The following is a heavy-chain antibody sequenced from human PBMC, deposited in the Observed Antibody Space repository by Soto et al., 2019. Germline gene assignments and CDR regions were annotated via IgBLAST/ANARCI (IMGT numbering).Heavy chain of an antibody. V-gene: IGHV3-30*18. CDR2: ISYDGSNK. CDR3: AKGGRYFDWLDGMDV. Sequence: QPGGSLRLSCAASGFTFSSYGMHWVRQAPGKGLEWVAVISYDGSNKYYADSVKGRFTISRDNSKNTLYLQMNSLRAEDTAVYYCAKGGRYFDWLDGMDVWGQGTTVTVSS. CDR1: GFTFSSYG. D-gene: IGHD3-9*01. J-gene: IGHJ6*02.